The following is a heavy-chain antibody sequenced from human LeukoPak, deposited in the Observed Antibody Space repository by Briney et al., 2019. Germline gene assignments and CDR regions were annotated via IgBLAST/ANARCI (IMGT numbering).Heavy chain of an antibody. CDR3: ARDGDYGGNSNWFDP. CDR2: IYYSGSI. J-gene: IGHJ5*02. V-gene: IGHV4-30-4*08. Sequence: PSETLSLTCTVSGGSISSGDYYWSWIRQPPGKGLEWIGYIYYSGSIHYNPSLKSRVIISVDTSKNQFSLKLSSVTAADTAVYFCARDGDYGGNSNWFDPWGQGTLVTVSS. D-gene: IGHD4-23*01. CDR1: GGSISSGDYY.